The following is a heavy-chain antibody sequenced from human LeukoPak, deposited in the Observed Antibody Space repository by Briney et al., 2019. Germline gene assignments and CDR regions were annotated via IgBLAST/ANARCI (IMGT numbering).Heavy chain of an antibody. CDR3: ASPGPWIQNAFDI. CDR2: ISGSGGST. J-gene: IGHJ3*02. V-gene: IGHV3-23*01. D-gene: IGHD5-18*01. Sequence: GGSLRLSCAASGFTFSSYGMSWVRQAPGKGLEWVSAISGSGGSTYYADSVKGRFTISRDNSKNTLYLQMNSLRAEDTGVYYCASPGPWIQNAFDIWGQGTMVTVSS. CDR1: GFTFSSYG.